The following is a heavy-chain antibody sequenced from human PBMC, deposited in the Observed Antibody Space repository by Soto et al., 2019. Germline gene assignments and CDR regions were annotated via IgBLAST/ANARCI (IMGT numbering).Heavy chain of an antibody. CDR1: GDSVSSNSAA. D-gene: IGHD6-19*01. CDR3: ARIWEESSGWTYYYGMDV. Sequence: PSQTLSLTCAISGDSVSSNSAAWNWIRQSPSRGLEWLGRTYYRSKWYNDYAVSVKSRITINPDTSKNQFSLQLNSVTPEDTAVYYCARIWEESSGWTYYYGMDVWGQGTTVTVSS. V-gene: IGHV6-1*01. J-gene: IGHJ6*02. CDR2: TYYRSKWYN.